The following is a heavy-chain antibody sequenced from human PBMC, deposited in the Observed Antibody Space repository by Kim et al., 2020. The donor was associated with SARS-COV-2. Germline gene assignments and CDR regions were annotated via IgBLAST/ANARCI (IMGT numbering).Heavy chain of an antibody. J-gene: IGHJ4*02. CDR3: ARLYSGITIFGVVIAQYDY. D-gene: IGHD3-3*01. CDR1: GYSFTSYW. CDR2: IYPGDSDT. Sequence: GESLKISCKGSGYSFTSYWIGWVRQMPGKGLEWMGIIYPGDSDTRYSPSFHGQVTISADKYISTAYLQWSSLKASDTAMYYWARLYSGITIFGVVIAQYDYWGQGTLVTVSS. V-gene: IGHV5-51*01.